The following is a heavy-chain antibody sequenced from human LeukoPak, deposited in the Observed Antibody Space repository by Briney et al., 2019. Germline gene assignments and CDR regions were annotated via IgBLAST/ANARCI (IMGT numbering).Heavy chain of an antibody. CDR1: GFTFSGSA. Sequence: GGSLRLSCAASGFTFSGSAMHWVRQASGKGLEWVGRIRSKANSYATAYAASVKGRSTISRDDSKNTAYLQMNSLKTEDTAVYYCTRQGDYGDYRSWGQGTLVTVSS. D-gene: IGHD4-17*01. CDR2: IRSKANSYAT. CDR3: TRQGDYGDYRS. J-gene: IGHJ5*02. V-gene: IGHV3-73*01.